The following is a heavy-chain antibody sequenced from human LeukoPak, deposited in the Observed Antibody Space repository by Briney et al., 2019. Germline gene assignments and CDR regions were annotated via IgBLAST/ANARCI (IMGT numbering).Heavy chain of an antibody. CDR2: IFYSGST. D-gene: IGHD3-10*01. J-gene: IGHJ5*02. CDR1: GRPISNSSHY. V-gene: IGHV4-39*01. CDR3: ARHSDYYGSGSYPRPGFDP. Sequence: SETLSLTCTVSGRPISNSSHYWGGIRQPPGKGLEWIGSIFYSGSTYYKPSLKSRVTISVDTSKNQFSLKLSSVTAADTAVYYCARHSDYYGSGSYPRPGFDPWGQGTLVTVPS.